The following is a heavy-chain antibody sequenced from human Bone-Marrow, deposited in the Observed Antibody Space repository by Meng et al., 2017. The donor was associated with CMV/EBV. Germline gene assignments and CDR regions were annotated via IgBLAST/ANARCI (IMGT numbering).Heavy chain of an antibody. J-gene: IGHJ4*02. CDR1: GFTFDDYA. D-gene: IGHD6-6*01. Sequence: SLKISCAASGFTFDDYAMHWVRQAPGKGLEWVSGISWNSGSIGYADSVKGRFTISRDNAKNTLYLQMNSLRVDDTALYYCARGEGGSSSPFDYWGQGTLVTVS. V-gene: IGHV3-9*01. CDR2: ISWNSGSI. CDR3: ARGEGGSSSPFDY.